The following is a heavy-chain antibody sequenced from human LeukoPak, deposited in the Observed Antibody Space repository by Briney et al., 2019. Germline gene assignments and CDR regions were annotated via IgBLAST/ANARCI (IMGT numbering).Heavy chain of an antibody. Sequence: SETLSLTCTVSGGSISSYYWSWIRQPPGKGLEWIGYIYYSGSTNYNPSLKSRVTISVDTSKNQFSLKLSSVTAADTAVYYCARGTGWPQFDYWGQGTLVTVSS. J-gene: IGHJ4*02. CDR3: ARGTGWPQFDY. CDR2: IYYSGST. D-gene: IGHD6-19*01. CDR1: GGSISSYY. V-gene: IGHV4-59*08.